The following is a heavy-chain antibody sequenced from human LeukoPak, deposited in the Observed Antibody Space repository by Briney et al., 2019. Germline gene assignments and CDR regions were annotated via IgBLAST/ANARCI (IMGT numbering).Heavy chain of an antibody. J-gene: IGHJ4*02. CDR1: GASIIGYY. V-gene: IGHV4-59*01. CDR2: IYYSGST. CDR3: ARVTGYMIEDYFDY. Sequence: SETLSLTCSVSGASIIGYYWSWIRQPPGKGLEWIGYIYYSGSTNYNPSLKSRVTISVDTSKNQFSLRLSSVTAADTAVYYCARVTGYMIEDYFDYWGQGTLVTVSS. D-gene: IGHD3-22*01.